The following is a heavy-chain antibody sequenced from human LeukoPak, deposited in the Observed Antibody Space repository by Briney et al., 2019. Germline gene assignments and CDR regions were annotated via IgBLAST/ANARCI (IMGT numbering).Heavy chain of an antibody. CDR1: AFTFSGYS. D-gene: IGHD6-19*01. J-gene: IGHJ4*02. V-gene: IGHV3-21*01. CDR3: ARIAVADNLFDY. CDR2: ISSSGTYI. Sequence: GGSLRLSCAASAFTFSGYSMTWVRQAPEKGLEWVSSISSSGTYIYYADSVKGRFTISRDNAKNSLYLQMNSLRAEDTAVYYCARIAVADNLFDYWGQGTLVTVSS.